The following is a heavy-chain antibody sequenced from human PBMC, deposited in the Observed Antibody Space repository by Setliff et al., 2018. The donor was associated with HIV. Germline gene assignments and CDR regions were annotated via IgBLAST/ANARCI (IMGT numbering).Heavy chain of an antibody. D-gene: IGHD6-19*01. V-gene: IGHV3-23*01. CDR3: ATRPSGYSSGPNDAFDI. Sequence: PGGSLRLSCAASGFTFNTYAMSWVRQAPGKGLEWVSSMGGSSGDTYYADSVKGRFTISRDNTKNTLYLQMNSLRAEDTAVYYCATRPSGYSSGPNDAFDIWGQGTMVTVSS. CDR1: GFTFNTYA. CDR2: MGGSSGDT. J-gene: IGHJ3*02.